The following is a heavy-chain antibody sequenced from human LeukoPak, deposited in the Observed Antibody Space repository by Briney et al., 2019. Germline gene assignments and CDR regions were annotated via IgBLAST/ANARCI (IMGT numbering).Heavy chain of an antibody. CDR2: IYYSGST. CDR3: ARDQVGAAAGAASAFDI. V-gene: IGHV4-59*01. D-gene: IGHD6-13*01. CDR1: GGSISSYY. Sequence: SETLSLTCTVSGGSISSYYWSWIRQPPGKGLEWIGYIYYSGSTNYNPSLKSRVTISVDTSKNQFSLTLSSVTAADTAVYYCARDQVGAAAGAASAFDIWGQGTMVTVSS. J-gene: IGHJ3*02.